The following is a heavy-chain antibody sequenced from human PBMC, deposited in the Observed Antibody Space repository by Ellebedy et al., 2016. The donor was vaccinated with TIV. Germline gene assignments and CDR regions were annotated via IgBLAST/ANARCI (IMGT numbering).Heavy chain of an antibody. CDR3: ALEPLGNY. V-gene: IGHV3-7*01. CDR1: GFTFSSYW. Sequence: GESLKISXAASGFTFSSYWMSWVRQAPGKGLEWVANIKQDGSEKYYVDSVKGRFTISRDNAKNSLYLQMNSLRAEDTAVYYCALEPLGNYWGQGTLVTVSS. D-gene: IGHD3-10*01. CDR2: IKQDGSEK. J-gene: IGHJ4*02.